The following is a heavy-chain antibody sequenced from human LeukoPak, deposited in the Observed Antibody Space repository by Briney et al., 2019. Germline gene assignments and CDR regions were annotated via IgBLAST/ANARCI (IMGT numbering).Heavy chain of an antibody. V-gene: IGHV1-2*02. D-gene: IGHD3-3*01. CDR2: INPNSGGT. J-gene: IGHJ4*02. Sequence: VASVTVSCKSSGYTFTGYYMHWVRQAPGQGLEWMGWINPNSGGTNYAQKFQGRVTMTRDTSISTAYMELSRLRSDDTAVYYCARGQFVENFDYWGQGTLVTVSS. CDR3: ARGQFVENFDY. CDR1: GYTFTGYY.